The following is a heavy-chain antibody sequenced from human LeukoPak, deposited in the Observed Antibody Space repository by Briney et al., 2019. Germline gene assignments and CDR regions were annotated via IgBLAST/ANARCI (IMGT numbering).Heavy chain of an antibody. CDR2: ISSSGSTI. D-gene: IGHD2-2*01. V-gene: IGHV3-48*03. Sequence: PGGSLRLSCAASGFPFSSYEMNWVRQAPGKGLEWVSYISSSGSTIYYADSVKGRFTISRDNAKNSLYLQMNSLRAEDTAVYYCAREWDSSTSKYYYYYGMDVWGKGTTVTVSS. CDR3: AREWDSSTSKYYYYYGMDV. J-gene: IGHJ6*04. CDR1: GFPFSSYE.